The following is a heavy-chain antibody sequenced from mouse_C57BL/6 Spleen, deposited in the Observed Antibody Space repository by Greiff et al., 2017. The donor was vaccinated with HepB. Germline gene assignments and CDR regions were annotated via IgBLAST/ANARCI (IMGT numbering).Heavy chain of an antibody. CDR3: ARHYYYGSGCVLYAIGY. CDR1: GFTFSDYY. Sequence: EVKLVESGGGLVQPGGSLKLSCAASGFTFSDYYMYWVRQTPEKRLEWVAYISNGGGSTYYPDTVKGRFTISRDNAKNTLYLQMSRLKSEDTAIYYCARHYYYGSGCVLYAIGYWGQGASVTVSS. D-gene: IGHD1-1*01. V-gene: IGHV5-12*01. J-gene: IGHJ4*01. CDR2: ISNGGGST.